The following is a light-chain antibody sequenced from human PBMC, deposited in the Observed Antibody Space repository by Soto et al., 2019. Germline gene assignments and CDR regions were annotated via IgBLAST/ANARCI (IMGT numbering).Light chain of an antibody. Sequence: DIQMTQSPSSLSASVGDRVTIACRASQSINIFLNWYQQKPGKAPKLLIYGASSLQSGVPSRFSAAGSGTAVNLRITSLQPEDFGTYYGQQSSGCPPFTFGPGTTVDIK. CDR2: GAS. V-gene: IGKV1-39*01. CDR3: QQSSGCPPFT. J-gene: IGKJ3*01. CDR1: QSINIF.